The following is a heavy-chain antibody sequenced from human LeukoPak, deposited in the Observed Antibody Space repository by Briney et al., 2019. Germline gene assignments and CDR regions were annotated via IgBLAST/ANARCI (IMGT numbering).Heavy chain of an antibody. J-gene: IGHJ5*02. CDR1: GXSIISTNYY. V-gene: IGHV4-39*01. D-gene: IGHD6-19*01. CDR2: VHYSGTP. Sequence: SETLSLTCTVSGXSIISTNYYWAWIRHPPGKGLEWIASVHYSGTPYYNPSLKSRVTMSVDTSKNQFSLKLSFVTAADTAVYYCARLGSQLLFDPWGQGTLVTVSS. CDR3: ARLGSQLLFDP.